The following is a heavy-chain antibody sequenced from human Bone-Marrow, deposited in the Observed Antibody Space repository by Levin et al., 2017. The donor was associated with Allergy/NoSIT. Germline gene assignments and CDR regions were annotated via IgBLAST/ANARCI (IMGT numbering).Heavy chain of an antibody. D-gene: IGHD3-16*01. CDR1: GYNFTIYG. V-gene: IGHV1-18*01. CDR3: TRDGKGEFDF. CDR2: ISPYNGNT. Sequence: GESLKISCQASGYNFTIYGITWVRQAPGQGLEWMGWISPYNGNTKNAQKFQGRVTMTTDTSTSTAYMDLRSLRSDDTAVYFCTRDGKGEFDFWGQGTLVTVSS. J-gene: IGHJ4*02.